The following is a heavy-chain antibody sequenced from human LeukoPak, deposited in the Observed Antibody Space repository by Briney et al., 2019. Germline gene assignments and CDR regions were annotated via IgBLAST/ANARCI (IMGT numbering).Heavy chain of an antibody. CDR1: GYTFTGYY. Sequence: ASEKVSCKASGYTFTGYYMHWVRQAPGQGLEWMGWINPNSGGTNYAQKFQGRVTMTRDTSISTAYMELSRLRSDDTAVYYCAREAGDGYTQAHDYWGQGTLVTVSS. V-gene: IGHV1-2*02. CDR3: AREAGDGYTQAHDY. J-gene: IGHJ4*02. D-gene: IGHD5-24*01. CDR2: INPNSGGT.